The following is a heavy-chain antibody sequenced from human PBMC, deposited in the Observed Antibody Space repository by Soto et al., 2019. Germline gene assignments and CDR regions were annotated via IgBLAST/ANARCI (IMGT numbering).Heavy chain of an antibody. D-gene: IGHD1-1*01. CDR1: GFTFSSYA. V-gene: IGHV3-23*01. Sequence: GGSLRLSCAASGFTFSSYAMSWVRQAPGKGLEWVSAISGSGSNTYYADSVNGRFSISRDDSKNTLYLQMDSLKAEDTAVYYFASEDTYETGPHWRAHCDNWGLGTLVTVSS. CDR3: ASEDTYETGPHWRAHCDN. J-gene: IGHJ4*02. CDR2: ISGSGSNT.